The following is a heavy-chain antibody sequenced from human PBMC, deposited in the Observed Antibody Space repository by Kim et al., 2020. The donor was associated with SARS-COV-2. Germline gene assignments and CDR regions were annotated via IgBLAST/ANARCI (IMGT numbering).Heavy chain of an antibody. CDR3: TRHGTA. Sequence: GGSLRLSCAASGFIFSGSAMHWVRQASGKGLEWVGRIRNKTNNYATAYAASVKGRFTISRDDSRNTAYLQMNSLKTEDTAVYYCTRHGTAWGQGILVTVSS. J-gene: IGHJ5*02. V-gene: IGHV3-73*01. CDR2: IRNKTNNYAT. CDR1: GFIFSGSA. D-gene: IGHD1-26*01.